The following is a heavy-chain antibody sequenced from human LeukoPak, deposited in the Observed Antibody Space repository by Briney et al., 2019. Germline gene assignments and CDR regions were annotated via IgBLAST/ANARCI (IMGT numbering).Heavy chain of an antibody. V-gene: IGHV3-33*01. CDR3: ARRDIAAAGWD. J-gene: IGHJ4*02. CDR2: IWYDGSNE. Sequence: GGSLRLSCVVSGFSFGTYSMHWARQVPGKGLEWVAVIWYDGSNEDYADSVKGRFTISRDNSKNTLYLQMNSLRVEDTAVYYCARRDIAAAGWDWGQGTLVTVSS. CDR1: GFSFGTYS. D-gene: IGHD6-13*01.